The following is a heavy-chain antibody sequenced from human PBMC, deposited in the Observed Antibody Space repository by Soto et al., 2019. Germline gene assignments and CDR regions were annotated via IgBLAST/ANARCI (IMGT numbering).Heavy chain of an antibody. V-gene: IGHV3-30*18. D-gene: IGHD4-17*01. CDR1: GFGFSDYG. Sequence: QVQLVESGGGVVQPGTSLRLSCVGSGFGFSDYGMHWVRQAPGKGLEWVAVIAYDGRVQHYVDSVRGRFTISRDNSENTLHLQMNSLRAEDTAVYYCAEEMTRRISNALDIWGQGTILTVSS. CDR3: AEEMTRRISNALDI. J-gene: IGHJ3*02. CDR2: IAYDGRVQ.